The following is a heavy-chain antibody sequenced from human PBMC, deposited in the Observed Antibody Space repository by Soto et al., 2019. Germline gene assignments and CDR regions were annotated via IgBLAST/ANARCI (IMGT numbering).Heavy chain of an antibody. J-gene: IGHJ5*02. CDR3: AGRSSLASVQVYFVEISNYNWFDP. V-gene: IGHV4-39*01. CDR1: NGSISSAIYY. CDR2: IYHSGST. D-gene: IGHD5-12*01. Sequence: QLQLQESGPGLVKPSETLSLTCTVSNGSISSAIYYWGWIRQPPGKGLEWIGSIYHSGSTYYNPSLQGRLTISVDTSTNQFALTLSSVTAADTAVYFCAGRSSLASVQVYFVEISNYNWFDPWGQGTLVTVSS.